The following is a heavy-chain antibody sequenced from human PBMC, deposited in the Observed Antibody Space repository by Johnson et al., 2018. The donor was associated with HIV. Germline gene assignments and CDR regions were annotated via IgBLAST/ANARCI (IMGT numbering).Heavy chain of an antibody. CDR2: ISSSSSSI. D-gene: IGHD3-16*01. V-gene: IGHV3-11*03. CDR1: GFTFSDHY. CDR3: TKMGALGAFDP. Sequence: QVKLLESGGGLVKPGGSLRLSCAVSGFTFSDHYMSWIRQAPGKGLEWVSYISSSSSSIYYVDSVKGRFTISRDNSKNTLSLQMNSLRAEDTAVYYCTKMGALGAFDPWGQGTVVTVSS. J-gene: IGHJ3*01.